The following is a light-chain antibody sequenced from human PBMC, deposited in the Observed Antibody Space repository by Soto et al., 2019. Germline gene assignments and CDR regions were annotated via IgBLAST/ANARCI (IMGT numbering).Light chain of an antibody. J-gene: IGLJ3*02. Sequence: QPVLTQSPSASASLGASVTLTCTLSSGHSTYAIAWHQQQPEKGPRYLMKLNSDGSHSKGDGIPDRFSGSSSGAERYLTISSLQSEDEADYYCQTWVTGPPWVFGGGTKLTVL. V-gene: IGLV4-69*01. CDR1: SGHSTYA. CDR2: LNSDGSH. CDR3: QTWVTGPPWV.